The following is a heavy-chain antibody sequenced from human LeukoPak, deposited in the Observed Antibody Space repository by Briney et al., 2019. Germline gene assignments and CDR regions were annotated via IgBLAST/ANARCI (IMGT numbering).Heavy chain of an antibody. V-gene: IGHV4-34*01. CDR1: GGSFSGYY. CDR2: INHSGST. D-gene: IGHD3-22*01. Sequence: SETLSLTCAVYGGSFSGYYWSWIRQPPGKGLEWIGEINHSGSTNYNPSLKSRVTISVDTSKNQFSLKLSSVTAADTAVYYCASQNYYDSSGYYNRSGEGNYFDYWGQGTLVTVSS. CDR3: ASQNYYDSSGYYNRSGEGNYFDY. J-gene: IGHJ4*02.